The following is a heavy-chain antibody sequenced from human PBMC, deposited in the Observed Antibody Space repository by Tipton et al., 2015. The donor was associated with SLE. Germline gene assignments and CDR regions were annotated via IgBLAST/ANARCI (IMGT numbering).Heavy chain of an antibody. J-gene: IGHJ6*03. Sequence: LRLSCSVSGDSISSGGSYWNWIRQPAGKGLEWIGRIYTSGTTNYNPSLKSRVTISVDTSKNQFSLKLSSVTAADTAVYYCARGGDIVATRGWYYMDVWGKGTTVTVSS. V-gene: IGHV4-61*02. CDR2: IYTSGTT. CDR3: ARGGDIVATRGWYYMDV. D-gene: IGHD5-12*01. CDR1: GDSISSGGSY.